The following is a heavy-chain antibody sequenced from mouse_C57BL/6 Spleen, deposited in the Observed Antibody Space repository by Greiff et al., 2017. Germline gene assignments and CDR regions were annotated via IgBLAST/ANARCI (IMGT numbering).Heavy chain of an antibody. Sequence: QVQLQQPGAELVRPGTSVKLSCKASGYTFTSYWMHWVKQRPGQGLEWIGVIDPSDSYTNYNQKFKGKATLTVDKSSSTAYMQLSSLTSEDSADYYGARSGGDYGYNKAMDYWGQGTSVTVSS. J-gene: IGHJ4*01. CDR1: GYTFTSYW. CDR3: ARSGGDYGYNKAMDY. V-gene: IGHV1-59*01. CDR2: IDPSDSYT. D-gene: IGHD2-2*01.